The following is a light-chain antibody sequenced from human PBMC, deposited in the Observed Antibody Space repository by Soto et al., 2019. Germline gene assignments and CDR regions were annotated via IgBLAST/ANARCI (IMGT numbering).Light chain of an antibody. CDR1: KLGDKY. J-gene: IGLJ1*01. Sequence: SYELTQPPSVSVSPGQTASITCSGDKLGDKYASWYQQKPGQSPVLVIYQNTKRPSGIPERFSGSNSGNTATLTISGTQTMDEADYYCQASDSSTAVFGTGTKLTVL. CDR3: QASDSSTAV. CDR2: QNT. V-gene: IGLV3-1*01.